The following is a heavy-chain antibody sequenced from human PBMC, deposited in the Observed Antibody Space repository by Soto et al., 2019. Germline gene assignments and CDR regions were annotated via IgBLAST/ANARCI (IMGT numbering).Heavy chain of an antibody. CDR1: GGTLSSYV. D-gene: IGHD6-6*01. Sequence: SVKVSCKASGGTLSSYVISWVRQAPGQGLEWMGGIIPIFGTTTYGEKFQGRVTITADESASTTYMELNSLRAEDTAVYYCARAHSARAAGLFDYWGQGTLVTVSS. CDR3: ARAHSARAAGLFDY. CDR2: IIPIFGTT. J-gene: IGHJ4*02. V-gene: IGHV1-69*13.